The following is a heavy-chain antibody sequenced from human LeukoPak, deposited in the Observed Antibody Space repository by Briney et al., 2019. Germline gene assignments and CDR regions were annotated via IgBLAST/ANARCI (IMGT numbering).Heavy chain of an antibody. CDR3: ARGRDYGDYKRGMDV. D-gene: IGHD4-17*01. CDR2: INHSGST. Sequence: SETLSLTCVVYGGSFSGYYWSWIRQPPGKGLEWIGEINHSGSTNYNPSLKSRVTISVDTSKNQFSLKLSSVTAADTAVYYCARGRDYGDYKRGMDVWGQGTTVTVSS. J-gene: IGHJ6*02. V-gene: IGHV4-34*01. CDR1: GGSFSGYY.